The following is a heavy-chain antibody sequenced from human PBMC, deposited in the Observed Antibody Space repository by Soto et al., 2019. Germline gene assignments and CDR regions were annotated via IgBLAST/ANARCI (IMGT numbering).Heavy chain of an antibody. Sequence: QVQLQESGPGLVKPSQTLSLTCTVSGGSISSGGYYWSWIRQHPGKGLEWIGYIYYSGSTYYNPSLKRRVTISVDTSKNQFSLKLSSVTAADTAVYYCARGEGGAGDAFDIWGQGTMVTVSS. J-gene: IGHJ3*02. CDR2: IYYSGST. CDR3: ARGEGGAGDAFDI. CDR1: GGSISSGGYY. D-gene: IGHD3-16*01. V-gene: IGHV4-31*03.